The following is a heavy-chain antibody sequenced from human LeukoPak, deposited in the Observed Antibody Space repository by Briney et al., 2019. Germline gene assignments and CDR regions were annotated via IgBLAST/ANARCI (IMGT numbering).Heavy chain of an antibody. J-gene: IGHJ3*02. CDR3: ARIFDTTGYLHDAFDI. CDR2: MNPNSGNT. V-gene: IGHV1-8*01. Sequence: ASVKVSCKASGYTFTSYDINWVRQATGQGLEWMGWMNPNSGNTGYAQKFQGRVTMTRNTSISTAYMELSSLRSDDTAVYYCARIFDTTGYLHDAFDIWGQGTMVTVSS. D-gene: IGHD3-22*01. CDR1: GYTFTSYD.